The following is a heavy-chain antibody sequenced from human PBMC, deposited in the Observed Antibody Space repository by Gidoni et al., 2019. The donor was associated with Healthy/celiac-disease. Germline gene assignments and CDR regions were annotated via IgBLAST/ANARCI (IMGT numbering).Heavy chain of an antibody. CDR1: GGSISSYY. CDR2: IYYSGST. J-gene: IGHJ4*02. D-gene: IGHD4-17*01. V-gene: IGHV4-59*08. CDR3: ARRRRGDYMFDY. Sequence: QVQLQESGPGLVTPSETLSLTCTVSGGSISSYYWSWIRQPPGKGLEWIGYIYYSGSTNYNPSLKSRVTISVDTSKNQVSLKLSSVTAADTAVYYCARRRRGDYMFDYWGQGTLVTVSS.